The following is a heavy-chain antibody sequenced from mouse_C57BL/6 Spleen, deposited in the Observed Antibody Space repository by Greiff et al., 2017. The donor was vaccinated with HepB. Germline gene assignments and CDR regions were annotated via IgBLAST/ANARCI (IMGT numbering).Heavy chain of an antibody. J-gene: IGHJ2*01. CDR1: GFTFSSYG. Sequence: EVQLVESGGDLVKPGGSLKLSCAASGFTFSSYGMSWVRQTPDKRLEWVATISSGGSYTYYPDSVKGRFTISRDNAKNTLYLQMSSLKSEDTAMYYCARRILRPYYFDYWGQGTTLTVSS. CDR2: ISSGGSYT. CDR3: ARRILRPYYFDY. D-gene: IGHD1-2*01. V-gene: IGHV5-6*01.